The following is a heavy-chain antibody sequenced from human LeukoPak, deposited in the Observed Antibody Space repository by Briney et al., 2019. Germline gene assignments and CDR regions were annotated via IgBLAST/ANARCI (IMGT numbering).Heavy chain of an antibody. CDR3: ARERETSPFDN. V-gene: IGHV4-34*01. D-gene: IGHD1-26*01. J-gene: IGHJ4*02. CDR2: INHSGSP. Sequence: SETLSLTCAVYGASFSGYYWSWIRQPPGKGLEWIGEINHSGSPNYNPSLKSRVTISVDTSKNQSSLKLSSVTAADTAVYYCARERETSPFDNCGQGTLVTVSS. CDR1: GASFSGYY.